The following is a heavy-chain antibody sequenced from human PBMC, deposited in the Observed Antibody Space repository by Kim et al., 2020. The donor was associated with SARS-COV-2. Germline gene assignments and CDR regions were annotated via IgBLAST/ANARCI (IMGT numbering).Heavy chain of an antibody. CDR2: IRSKAYGGTT. D-gene: IGHD4-17*01. J-gene: IGHJ4*02. CDR1: GFTFGDYA. V-gene: IGHV3-49*04. Sequence: GASLRLSCTASGFTFGDYAMNWVRQAPGKGLEWVGFIRSKAYGGTTEYAASVKGRFTISRDDSKSIAYLQMNSLKTEDTAVYYCTRSGTTMTTYYFDYWGQGTLVTVSS. CDR3: TRSGTTMTTYYFDY.